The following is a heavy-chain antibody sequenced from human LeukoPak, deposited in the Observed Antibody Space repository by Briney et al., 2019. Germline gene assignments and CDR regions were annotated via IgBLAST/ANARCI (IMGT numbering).Heavy chain of an antibody. V-gene: IGHV4-4*02. J-gene: IGHJ4*02. CDR3: ARGRPDVWFGELPDY. CDR2: IYYSGST. D-gene: IGHD3-10*01. CDR1: GGSISSSNW. Sequence: PSETLSLTCAVSGGSISSSNWWSWVRQPPGKGLEWIGYIYYSGSTNYNPSLKSRVTISVDTSKNQFSLKLSSVTAADTAVYYCARGRPDVWFGELPDYWGQGTLVTVSS.